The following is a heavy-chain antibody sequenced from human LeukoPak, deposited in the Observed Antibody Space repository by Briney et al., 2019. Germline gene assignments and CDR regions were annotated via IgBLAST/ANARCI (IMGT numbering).Heavy chain of an antibody. CDR3: AKPTPGTAPRPLDS. CDR1: GFTFSSYS. V-gene: IGHV3-21*01. CDR2: ISSSSSYI. Sequence: GGSLGLSCAASGFTFSSYSMNWVRQAPGKGLEWVSSISSSSSYIYYADSVKGRFTISRDNAKNSLYLQMNSLRAEDTAVYYCAKPTPGTAPRPLDSWGRGTLVTVSS. D-gene: IGHD1-26*01. J-gene: IGHJ4*02.